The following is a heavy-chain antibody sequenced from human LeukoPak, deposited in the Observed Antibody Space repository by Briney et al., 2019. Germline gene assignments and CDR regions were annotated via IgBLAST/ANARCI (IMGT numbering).Heavy chain of an antibody. J-gene: IGHJ4*02. Sequence: SVKVSCKASGGTFSSYAISWVRQAPGQGLEWMGGIIPIFGTANYAQKFQGRVTITADKSTSTAYMELSSLRSEDTAVYYCASGAIGSYCSGGSCYSNYWGQGTLVTVSS. CDR3: ASGAIGSYCSGGSCYSNY. V-gene: IGHV1-69*06. CDR2: IIPIFGTA. CDR1: GGTFSSYA. D-gene: IGHD2-15*01.